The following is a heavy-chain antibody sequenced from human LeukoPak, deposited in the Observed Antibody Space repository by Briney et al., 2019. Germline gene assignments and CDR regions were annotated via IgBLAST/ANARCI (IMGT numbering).Heavy chain of an antibody. CDR1: GFPFSSYS. J-gene: IGHJ4*02. D-gene: IGHD3-10*01. V-gene: IGHV3-23*01. CDR3: ARGGVDHYGSGTYYLMYYFDH. CDR2: ISGGGAT. Sequence: GGSLRLSCAASGFPFSSYSMNWVRQAPGKGLEWVSGISGGGATYYADSVKGRFTVSRDDPHNTLYLQMNSVRAEDTAVYFCARGGVDHYGSGTYYLMYYFDHWGQGALVTVSS.